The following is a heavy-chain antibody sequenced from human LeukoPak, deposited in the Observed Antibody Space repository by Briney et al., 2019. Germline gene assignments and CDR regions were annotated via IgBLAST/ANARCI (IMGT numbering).Heavy chain of an antibody. J-gene: IGHJ4*02. CDR1: GFTFSTHW. V-gene: IGHV3-30*02. Sequence: GSPRLSCAASGFTFSTHWMSWFRQAPGKGLEWVAFIRYDGSNKYYADSVKGRFTISRDNSKNTLYLQMNSLRAEDTAVYYCAKMGASSSWYGGYYFDYWGQGTLVTVSS. CDR3: AKMGASSSWYGGYYFDY. D-gene: IGHD6-13*01. CDR2: IRYDGSNK.